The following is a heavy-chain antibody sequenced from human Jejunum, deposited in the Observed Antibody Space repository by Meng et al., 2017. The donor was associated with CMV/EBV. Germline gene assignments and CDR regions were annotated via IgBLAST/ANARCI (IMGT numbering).Heavy chain of an antibody. CDR2: VSHDGKNK. V-gene: IGHV3-30*04. D-gene: IGHD1-1*01. Sequence: ASGFTFSRDTMQWTRQAPGKGLEWVALVSHDGKNKYYAASVKGRFTVSRDNSKNTLDLQMNSLRAGDTAMYYCARERQLELDAFDIWGQGTMVTVSS. CDR1: GFTFSRDT. J-gene: IGHJ3*02. CDR3: ARERQLELDAFDI.